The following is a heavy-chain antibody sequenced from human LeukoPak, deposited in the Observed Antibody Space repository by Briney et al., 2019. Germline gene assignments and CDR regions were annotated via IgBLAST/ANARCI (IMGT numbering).Heavy chain of an antibody. CDR1: GFTFSSYG. D-gene: IGHD5-12*01. CDR3: AKDRGDIVATIDY. J-gene: IGHJ4*02. Sequence: GGSLRLSCAASGFTFSSYGKYWVRQAPGKGLEWVALIRYDGSNKYYADSVKGRFTISRDNSKNTLYLQMNSLRAEDTAVYYCAKDRGDIVATIDYWGQGTLVTVSS. CDR2: IRYDGSNK. V-gene: IGHV3-30*02.